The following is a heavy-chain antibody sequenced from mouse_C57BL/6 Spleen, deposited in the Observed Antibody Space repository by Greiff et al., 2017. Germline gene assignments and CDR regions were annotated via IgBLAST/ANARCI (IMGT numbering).Heavy chain of an antibody. Sequence: EVQLVESGAELVKPGASVKLSCTASGFNIKDYYMHWVKQRTEQGLEWIGRIDPEDGETKYAPKFQGKATITADTSSNTAYLQLSSLTSEDTAVYYCASYYGSSYVLWFAYWGQGTLVTVSA. CDR3: ASYYGSSYVLWFAY. CDR2: IDPEDGET. CDR1: GFNIKDYY. V-gene: IGHV14-2*01. D-gene: IGHD1-1*01. J-gene: IGHJ3*01.